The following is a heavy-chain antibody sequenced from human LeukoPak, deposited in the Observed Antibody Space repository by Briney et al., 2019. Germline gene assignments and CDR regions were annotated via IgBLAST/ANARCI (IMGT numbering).Heavy chain of an antibody. D-gene: IGHD2-2*01. J-gene: IGHJ1*01. Sequence: PAGSLRLSCAASGFTVSSNYMSWVRQAPGKGLEWVSVIYSGGSTYYADSVKGRFTTSRDNSKNTLYLQMNSLRAEDTAVYYCASPEAPVATDSSFLHWGQGTLVTVSS. CDR2: IYSGGST. CDR1: GFTVSSNY. V-gene: IGHV3-53*01. CDR3: ASPEAPVATDSSFLH.